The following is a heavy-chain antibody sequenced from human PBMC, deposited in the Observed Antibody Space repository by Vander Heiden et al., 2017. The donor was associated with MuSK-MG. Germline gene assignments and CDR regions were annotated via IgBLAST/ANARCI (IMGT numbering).Heavy chain of an antibody. D-gene: IGHD1-26*01. CDR2: CGDSAANT. Sequence: EEQLLESGGGLVQPGGSLRLSCAASGFTFSIYARMWYPQAPGKGVDGVQTCGDSAANTNSQDSVKGRSTISRDKSKNTVYLQMNSLRAEDTAVYYCAKDVRRGGGGSHFWGQGALVTVSS. CDR3: AKDVRRGGGGSHF. V-gene: IGHV3-23*02. CDR1: GFTFSIYA. J-gene: IGHJ4*02.